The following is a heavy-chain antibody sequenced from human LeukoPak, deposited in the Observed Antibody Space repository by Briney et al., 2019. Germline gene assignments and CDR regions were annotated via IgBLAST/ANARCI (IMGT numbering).Heavy chain of an antibody. CDR2: ISSSSSYI. D-gene: IGHD3-16*02. J-gene: IGHJ4*02. V-gene: IGHV3-21*01. Sequence: GGSLRLSCAASGFTFSSYSMNWVRQAPGKGLEWVSSISSSSSYIYYADSVKGRFTIARDNAKNSLYLKMNSLRAEDTAVYYCARDHYDYVWGSYRSNWGQGTLVTVSS. CDR3: ARDHYDYVWGSYRSN. CDR1: GFTFSSYS.